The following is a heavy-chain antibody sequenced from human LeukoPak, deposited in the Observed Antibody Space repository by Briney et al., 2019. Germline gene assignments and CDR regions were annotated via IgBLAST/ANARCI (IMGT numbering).Heavy chain of an antibody. CDR3: AAAGITGTTDYFDY. J-gene: IGHJ4*02. CDR1: AASITSADHY. CDR2: IYYSGST. Sequence: TSETLSLTCSVSAASITSADHYWSWLRQPPGKDPEWIAYIYYSGSTYYNPSLKSRVTISVDTSKNQFSLKLSSVTAADTAVYYCAAAGITGTTDYFDYWGQGTLVTVSS. D-gene: IGHD1-7*01. V-gene: IGHV4-31*03.